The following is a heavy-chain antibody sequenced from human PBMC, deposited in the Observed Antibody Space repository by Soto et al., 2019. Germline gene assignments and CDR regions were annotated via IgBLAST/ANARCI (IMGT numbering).Heavy chain of an antibody. D-gene: IGHD3-16*01. Sequence: EVQLVESGGGLVQPGGSLRLSCAASGFTCSSYEMNWVRQAPGKGLEWVSYISSRGSTIYYTDSVKGRFTIARDNAKNSLYLQMNSLRAEDTAVYYCARVDIEQRLGECRHWGQGTLVTVSS. J-gene: IGHJ4*02. CDR3: ARVDIEQRLGECRH. CDR1: GFTCSSYE. V-gene: IGHV3-48*03. CDR2: ISSRGSTI.